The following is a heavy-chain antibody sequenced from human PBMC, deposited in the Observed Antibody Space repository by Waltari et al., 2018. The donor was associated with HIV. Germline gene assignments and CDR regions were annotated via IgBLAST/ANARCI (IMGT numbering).Heavy chain of an antibody. Sequence: QVQLQESGPGLVKSSQTLSLTCTVSGGSISSGGYYWNWIRQHPGKGLEWIGYIQHSGSTYYNPSLKSRVSISVNTSKNQFSLNLTSVTAADTAVYYCARVSDSYGTVFKYWGQG. D-gene: IGHD3-10*01. V-gene: IGHV4-31*03. J-gene: IGHJ4*02. CDR1: GGSISSGGYY. CDR2: IQHSGST. CDR3: ARVSDSYGTVFKY.